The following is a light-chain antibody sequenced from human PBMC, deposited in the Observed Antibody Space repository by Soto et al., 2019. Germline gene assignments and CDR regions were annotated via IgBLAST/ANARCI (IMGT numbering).Light chain of an antibody. CDR3: SSYTGSSTYV. CDR1: SSDVGGYNY. CDR2: DVS. Sequence: QSALTQPASASGSPGQSITISCTGTSSDVGGYNYVSWYQQHPGKAPKLMIYDVSNRPSGVSNRFSGSKSGNTASLTISGLQTEDESDYYCSSYTGSSTYVFGTGTKVTVL. J-gene: IGLJ1*01. V-gene: IGLV2-14*03.